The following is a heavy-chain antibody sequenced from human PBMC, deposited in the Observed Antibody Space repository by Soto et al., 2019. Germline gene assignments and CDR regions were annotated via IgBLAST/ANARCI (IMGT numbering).Heavy chain of an antibody. V-gene: IGHV3-9*01. Sequence: EVQLVESGGGLVQPGKSLRLSCVASGFTFDDCSMHWVRQAPGKGLEWVSGISWDSGTIGYADAVKGRFSISRDGAKNSVYLQMNSLRVGDAALYYCVQGRYPTMASPLDDWGQGTLVTVSS. CDR3: VQGRYPTMASPLDD. CDR2: ISWDSGTI. CDR1: GFTFDDCS. D-gene: IGHD5-12*01. J-gene: IGHJ4*02.